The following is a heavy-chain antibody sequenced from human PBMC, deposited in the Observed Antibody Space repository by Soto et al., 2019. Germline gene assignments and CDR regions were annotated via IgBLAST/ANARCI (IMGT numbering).Heavy chain of an antibody. CDR3: ARGNHRWLQLWYFDL. Sequence: QVQLVQSGAEVKKPGSSVTGSCKASGGTFSSYTIRWVRRAPGQGLDWMGGIIPIFSTANYAQKFQDRVTITADESTSTAYMELSSLRSEDTAVYYCARGNHRWLQLWYFDLWGRGTLVTVSS. J-gene: IGHJ2*01. V-gene: IGHV1-69*12. CDR1: GGTFSSYT. CDR2: IIPIFSTA. D-gene: IGHD5-12*01.